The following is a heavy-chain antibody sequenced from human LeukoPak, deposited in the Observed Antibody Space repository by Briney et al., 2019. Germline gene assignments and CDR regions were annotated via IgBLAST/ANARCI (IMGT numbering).Heavy chain of an antibody. CDR2: IRSKANSYAT. CDR3: TSQPSSGWYGGDY. D-gene: IGHD6-19*01. J-gene: IGHJ4*02. CDR1: GFTFSGSA. Sequence: PGGSLKLSCAASGFTFSGSAMHWVRQASGKGLEWVGRIRSKANSYATAYAASVKVTFTIYRDDSKNTAYLQMNSLKTEDTAVYYCTSQPSSGWYGGDYWGQGTLVTVSS. V-gene: IGHV3-73*01.